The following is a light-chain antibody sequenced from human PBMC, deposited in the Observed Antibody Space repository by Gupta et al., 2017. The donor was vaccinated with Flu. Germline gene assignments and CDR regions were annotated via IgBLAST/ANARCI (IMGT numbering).Light chain of an antibody. CDR3: AAWDDSLSGFWV. Sequence: QFVLTQPPSASGTPGQRVTISCSGSSSNIGSNPVNWYQQLPGTAPKLLIYSNNQRPSGVPDRFSGSKSGTSASLAISGLQSEDEADYYCAAWDDSLSGFWVFGGGTKLTVL. J-gene: IGLJ3*02. V-gene: IGLV1-44*01. CDR1: SSNIGSNP. CDR2: SNN.